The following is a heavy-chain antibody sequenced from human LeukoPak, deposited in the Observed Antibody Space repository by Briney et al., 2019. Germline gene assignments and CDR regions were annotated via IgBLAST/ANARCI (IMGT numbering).Heavy chain of an antibody. CDR1: GGSISSGSYY. Sequence: SETLSPTCTVSGGSISSGSYYWSWIRQPAGKGLEWIGRIYTSGSTNYNPSLKSRVTISVGTSKNQFSLKLSSVTAADTAVYYCARHSSYYDFWSGWNWFDPWGQGTLVTVSS. CDR3: ARHSSYYDFWSGWNWFDP. J-gene: IGHJ5*02. D-gene: IGHD3-3*01. V-gene: IGHV4-61*02. CDR2: IYTSGST.